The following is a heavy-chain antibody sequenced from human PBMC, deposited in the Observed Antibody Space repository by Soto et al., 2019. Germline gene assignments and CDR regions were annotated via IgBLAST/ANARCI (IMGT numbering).Heavy chain of an antibody. V-gene: IGHV4-39*01. CDR3: ASSAGYNSGWYVQEGWADGY. CDR1: GGSISSSSYY. J-gene: IGHJ4*02. CDR2: IYYSGST. D-gene: IGHD6-19*01. Sequence: PSETLSLTCTVSGGSISSSSYYWGWIRQPPGKGLEWIGSIYYSGSTYYNPSLKSRVTISVDTSKNQFSLKLSSVTAADTAVYYCASSAGYNSGWYVQEGWADGYWGQGTLVTVSS.